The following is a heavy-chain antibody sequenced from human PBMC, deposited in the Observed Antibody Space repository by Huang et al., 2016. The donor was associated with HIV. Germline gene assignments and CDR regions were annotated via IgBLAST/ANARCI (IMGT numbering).Heavy chain of an antibody. CDR3: ARDVLRGLGYFDV. D-gene: IGHD4-17*01. Sequence: QVQLVESGGGVVQPGGSLRLACAASGFTFSNYPMHWVRQAPGKGLEWVAVISDDVGRTTYFAASVKCRFTISRDNSKNTVYLQMSSLRADDTAVFYCARDVLRGLGYFDVWGRGTLVTVFS. V-gene: IGHV3-30-3*01. J-gene: IGHJ2*01. CDR2: ISDDVGRTT. CDR1: GFTFSNYP.